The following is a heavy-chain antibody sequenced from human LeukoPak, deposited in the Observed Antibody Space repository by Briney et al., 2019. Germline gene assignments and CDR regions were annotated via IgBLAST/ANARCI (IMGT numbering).Heavy chain of an antibody. Sequence: GGSLRLSCAASGLTFSNAWMSWVRQAPGKGLEWVGRIKSKTYGGTTDYAAPVKGRFIISRDDSKNTLYVQMNSLKSEDTAVYYCTAFESGGFYWGQGTLVTVSS. D-gene: IGHD2-15*01. V-gene: IGHV3-15*01. CDR3: TAFESGGFY. J-gene: IGHJ4*02. CDR1: GLTFSNAW. CDR2: IKSKTYGGTT.